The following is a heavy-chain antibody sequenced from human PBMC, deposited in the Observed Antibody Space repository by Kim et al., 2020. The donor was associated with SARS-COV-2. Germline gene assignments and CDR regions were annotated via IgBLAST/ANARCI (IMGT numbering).Heavy chain of an antibody. CDR2: ISWNSGSI. CDR1: GFTFDDYA. Sequence: GGSLRLSCAASGFTFDDYAMHWVRQAPGKGLEWVSGISWNSGSIGYADSVKGRFTISRDNAKNSLYLQMNSLRAEDTALYYCAKVASLIAAAGPIDYWGQATLVTVSS. D-gene: IGHD6-13*01. V-gene: IGHV3-9*01. J-gene: IGHJ4*02. CDR3: AKVASLIAAAGPIDY.